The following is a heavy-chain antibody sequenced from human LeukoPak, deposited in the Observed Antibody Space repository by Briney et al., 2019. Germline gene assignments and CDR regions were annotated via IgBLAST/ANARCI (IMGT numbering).Heavy chain of an antibody. Sequence: GSLRLSCAASGFTFSSYSMNWVRQPPGKGLEWIGEINHSGSTNYNPSLKGRVTISVDTSKNQFSLKLSSVTAADTAVYYCARDPTANSSSSAYFDYWGQGTLVTVSS. V-gene: IGHV4-34*01. J-gene: IGHJ4*02. CDR1: GFTFSSYS. D-gene: IGHD6-6*01. CDR2: INHSGST. CDR3: ARDPTANSSSSAYFDY.